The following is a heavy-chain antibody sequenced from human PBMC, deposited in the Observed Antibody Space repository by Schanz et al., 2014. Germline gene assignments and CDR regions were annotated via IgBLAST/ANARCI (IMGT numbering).Heavy chain of an antibody. CDR3: AASSGWHPSTDY. Sequence: VHLLESGGDLVQPGGSLRLSCSASGFTFSTFAMHWVRQAPGKGLEYISAISNNGDSTYYADSVKGRFTISRDNAKSSLYLQMNSLRVEDTAVYYCAASSGWHPSTDYWGQGTLVTVSS. CDR2: ISNNGDST. V-gene: IGHV3-64*04. D-gene: IGHD6-19*01. CDR1: GFTFSTFA. J-gene: IGHJ4*02.